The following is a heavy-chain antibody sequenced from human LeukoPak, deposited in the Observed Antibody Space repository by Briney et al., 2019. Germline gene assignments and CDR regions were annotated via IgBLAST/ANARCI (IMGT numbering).Heavy chain of an antibody. J-gene: IGHJ4*02. CDR2: IRYDGSNK. CDR1: GFTFSSYG. D-gene: IGHD2-21*02. CDR3: AKEARLYYFDY. Sequence: GGSLRLSCAASGFTFSSYGMHWVRQAPGKGLEWVAFIRYDGSNKYYADSVKGRFTISRDDSKNTLYLQMNGLRAEDTAVYYCAKEARLYYFDYWGQGTLVTVSS. V-gene: IGHV3-30*02.